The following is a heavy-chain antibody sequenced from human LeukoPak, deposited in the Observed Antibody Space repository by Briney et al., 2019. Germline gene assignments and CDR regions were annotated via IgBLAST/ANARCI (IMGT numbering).Heavy chain of an antibody. CDR3: AKGHYRGIYYYYGMDV. J-gene: IGHJ6*02. V-gene: IGHV3-30*18. D-gene: IGHD4-23*01. CDR2: ISYDGSNK. Sequence: GGSLRLSCAASGFTFSSYGMHWVRQAPGKGLEWVAVISYDGSNKYYADSVKGRFTISRDNSKNTLYLQMNSLRAEDTAVYYCAKGHYRGIYYYYGMDVWGQGTTVTVSS. CDR1: GFTFSSYG.